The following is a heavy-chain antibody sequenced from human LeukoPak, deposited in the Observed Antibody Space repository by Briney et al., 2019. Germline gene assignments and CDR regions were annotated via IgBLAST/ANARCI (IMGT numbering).Heavy chain of an antibody. J-gene: IGHJ4*02. D-gene: IGHD1-26*01. CDR2: IHYDGSYG. Sequence: GGSLRLSCAASGFTFPSYGMHWVRQPPGKGLEWVTFIHYDGSYGYYADSVKGRFTISRDNSKNTLYLQMNSLRAEDTAVYYCAKDGSGTYGPFDYWGQGTLVTVSS. V-gene: IGHV3-30*02. CDR1: GFTFPSYG. CDR3: AKDGSGTYGPFDY.